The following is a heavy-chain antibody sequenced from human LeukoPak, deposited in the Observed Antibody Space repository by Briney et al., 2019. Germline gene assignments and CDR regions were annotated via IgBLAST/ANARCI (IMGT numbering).Heavy chain of an antibody. D-gene: IGHD3-10*01. Sequence: PAETLSLTCTVCGGPISSYYWRCIRQPPGKGLEGIGYIYYSGSTNYNPSLKSRVTISVDTSKNQFSLKLSSVTAADTAVYYCARRGGFGELPGPLDYWGQGTVVSVSS. V-gene: IGHV4-59*08. J-gene: IGHJ4*02. CDR2: IYYSGST. CDR1: GGPISSYY. CDR3: ARRGGFGELPGPLDY.